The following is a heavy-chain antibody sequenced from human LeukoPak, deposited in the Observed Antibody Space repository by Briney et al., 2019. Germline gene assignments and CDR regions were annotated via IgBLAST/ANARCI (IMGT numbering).Heavy chain of an antibody. CDR2: INPNSGGT. J-gene: IGHJ4*02. CDR1: GYTFTSYY. D-gene: IGHD6-19*01. CDR3: ARTPLAVAGLIDY. Sequence: ASVKVSCKASGYTFTSYYIHWVRQAPGQGLEWMGWINPNSGGTNYAQKFQGRVTMTRDTSISTAYMELSRLRSDDTAMYYCARTPLAVAGLIDYWGQGTLVTVSS. V-gene: IGHV1-2*02.